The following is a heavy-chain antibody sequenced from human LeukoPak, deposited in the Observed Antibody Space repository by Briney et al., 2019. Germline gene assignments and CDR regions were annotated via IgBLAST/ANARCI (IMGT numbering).Heavy chain of an antibody. CDR3: ARGQGTVTTH. V-gene: IGHV4-34*01. CDR1: GGSFNGYS. D-gene: IGHD4-17*01. CDR2: INHSGNA. Sequence: PSETLSLTCAVYGGSFNGYSWTWIRQPPGKGLEWIGEINHSGNANYNPSLKSRVTISLDMSENHFSLKLTSVTAADTAVYYCARGQGTVTTHWGQGTLVTVSS. J-gene: IGHJ4*02.